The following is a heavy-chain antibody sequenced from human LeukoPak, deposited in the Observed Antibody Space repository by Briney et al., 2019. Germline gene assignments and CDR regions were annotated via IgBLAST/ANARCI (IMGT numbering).Heavy chain of an antibody. CDR1: GGSISSSSYY. J-gene: IGHJ3*02. D-gene: IGHD2-2*02. V-gene: IGHV4-39*07. CDR3: ARVLYVRGDAFDI. Sequence: SETLSLTCTVSGGSISSSSYYWGWIRQPPGKGLEWIGSIYYSGSTYYNPSLKSRVTISVDTSKNQFSLKLSSVTAADTAVYYCARVLYVRGDAFDIWGQGTMVTVSS. CDR2: IYYSGST.